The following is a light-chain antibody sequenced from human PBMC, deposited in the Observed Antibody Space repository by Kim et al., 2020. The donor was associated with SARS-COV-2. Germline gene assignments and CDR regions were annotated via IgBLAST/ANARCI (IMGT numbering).Light chain of an antibody. Sequence: DIIMTQSPATLTVSPGERATLSCRASTIISRNLAWYKQQPGQAPRLLIDVSSSRAAGIPARFSGSGSGTEFTLTISSLQSEDFAVYYCHQYNDWSTFGQGTKLEI. CDR3: HQYNDWST. CDR1: TIISRN. V-gene: IGKV3D-15*01. CDR2: VSS. J-gene: IGKJ2*01.